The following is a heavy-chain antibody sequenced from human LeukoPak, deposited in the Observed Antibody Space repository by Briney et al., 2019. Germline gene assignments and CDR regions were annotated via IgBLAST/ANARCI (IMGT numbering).Heavy chain of an antibody. D-gene: IGHD3-3*01. CDR1: GGSFSAYY. Sequence: SETLSLICDVYGGSFSAYYWSWIRQHPGKGLEWIGYIYYSGSTYYNPSLKSRVTISVDTSKNQFSLKLSYVTAADTAVYYCARGTLRFLEWLSDHGAFDIWGQGTMVTVSS. J-gene: IGHJ3*02. V-gene: IGHV4-31*11. CDR3: ARGTLRFLEWLSDHGAFDI. CDR2: IYYSGST.